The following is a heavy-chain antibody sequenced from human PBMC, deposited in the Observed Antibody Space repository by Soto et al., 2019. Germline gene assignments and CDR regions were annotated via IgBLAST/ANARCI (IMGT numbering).Heavy chain of an antibody. Sequence: EVQLLESGGGLVQPGGSLRLSCAASGFTFSSYAMSWVRQAPGKGLEWVSAISGSGGSTYYADSVKGRFTISRDNSKNTRDLQMYGLVAERTAGYYCAKGWSYYDILSGYSPKVVIGSGLQFVPWGQGILVTVSS. V-gene: IGHV3-23*01. CDR2: ISGSGGST. CDR1: GFTFSSYA. D-gene: IGHD3-9*01. CDR3: AKGWSYYDILSGYSPKVVIGSGLQFVP. J-gene: IGHJ5*02.